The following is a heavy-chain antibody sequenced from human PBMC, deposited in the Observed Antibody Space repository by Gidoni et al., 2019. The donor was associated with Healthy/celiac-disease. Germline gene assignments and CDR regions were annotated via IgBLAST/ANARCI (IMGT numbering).Heavy chain of an antibody. D-gene: IGHD3-22*01. Sequence: EVQLVESGGGVVRPGGSLRLSCAASGFTFDDYGMSWVGPAPGKGLEWVSGINWNGGSTGYADSVKGRFTISRDNAKNSLYLQMNSLRAEDTALYHCARGMDHGNYYDSSGYYYYGMDVWGQGTTVTVSS. CDR3: ARGMDHGNYYDSSGYYYYGMDV. J-gene: IGHJ6*02. V-gene: IGHV3-20*01. CDR2: INWNGGST. CDR1: GFTFDDYG.